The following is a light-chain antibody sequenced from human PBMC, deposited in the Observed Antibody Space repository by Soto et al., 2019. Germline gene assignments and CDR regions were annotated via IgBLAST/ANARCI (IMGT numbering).Light chain of an antibody. Sequence: EIVLTQSPGTLSLSPGERATLSCRASQSVSSSYLAWYQQRPGRAPRLLIYGASSRATGIPDRFSGSGSGTDFTLTISRLEPEDFPVYYCQQYGSSPLTFGGGTKVDI. CDR3: QQYGSSPLT. J-gene: IGKJ4*01. CDR2: GAS. CDR1: QSVSSSY. V-gene: IGKV3-20*01.